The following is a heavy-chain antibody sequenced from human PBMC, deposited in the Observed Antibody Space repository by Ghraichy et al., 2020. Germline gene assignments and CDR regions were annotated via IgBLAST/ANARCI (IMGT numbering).Heavy chain of an antibody. J-gene: IGHJ5*02. V-gene: IGHV1-69*13. Sequence: SVKVSCKASGGTFSSYAISWVRQAPGQGLEWMGGIIPIFGTANYAQKFQGRVTITADESTSTAYMELSSLRSEDTAVYYCARDQRPNDWFDPWGQGTLVTVSS. CDR2: IIPIFGTA. CDR3: ARDQRPNDWFDP. CDR1: GGTFSSYA.